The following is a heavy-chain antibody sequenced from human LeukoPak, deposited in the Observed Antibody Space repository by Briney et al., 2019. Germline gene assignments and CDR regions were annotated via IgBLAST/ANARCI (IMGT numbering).Heavy chain of an antibody. V-gene: IGHV3-33*01. CDR1: GFTFSSYG. J-gene: IGHJ6*02. CDR2: IWYDGSNK. CDR3: ASHSTDSSSWYTSSGGMDV. Sequence: GGSLRLSCAASGFTFSSYGMHWVRQAPGKGLEWVAVIWYDGSNKYYADSVKGRFTISRDNSKNTLYLQMNNLRAEDTAVYYCASHSTDSSSWYTSSGGMDVWGQGTTVTVSS. D-gene: IGHD6-13*01.